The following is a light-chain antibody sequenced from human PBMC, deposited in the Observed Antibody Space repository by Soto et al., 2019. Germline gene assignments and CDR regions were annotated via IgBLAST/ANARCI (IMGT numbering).Light chain of an antibody. CDR3: KQYGSSLT. CDR2: DAS. Sequence: IVLTQSPGTLSLSPGERATLSCRASQTVISGYLAWYQQKPGQAPRLLIFDASPRASGIPDRFSGSGSGTDFTLTISRLEPEDFGVYYCKQYGSSLTFGQGTKVDTK. J-gene: IGKJ1*01. V-gene: IGKV3-20*01. CDR1: QTVISGY.